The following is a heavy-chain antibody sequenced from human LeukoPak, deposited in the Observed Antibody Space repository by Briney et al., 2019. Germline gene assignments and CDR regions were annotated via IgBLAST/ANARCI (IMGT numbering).Heavy chain of an antibody. Sequence: GASVKVSCRASGYTFTSHYMHWVRQAPGQGLEWTGIINPSAGSTSYPQKFQGRVTMTRDTSTSTVYMELSSLRSEDTAVYYCAAPGASGFVGNFWSGPLDFWGQGTLVTVSS. CDR1: GYTFTSHY. D-gene: IGHD3-3*01. CDR3: AAPGASGFVGNFWSGPLDF. V-gene: IGHV1-46*01. CDR2: INPSAGST. J-gene: IGHJ4*02.